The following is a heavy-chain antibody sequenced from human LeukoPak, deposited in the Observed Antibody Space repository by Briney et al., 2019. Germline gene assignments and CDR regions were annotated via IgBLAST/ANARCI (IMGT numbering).Heavy chain of an antibody. CDR1: GFTFSSYA. J-gene: IGHJ3*02. Sequence: PGGSLRLSYAASGFTFSSYAMHWVRQAPGRGLEYVSAISSNGGSTYYANSVKGRFTISRDNSKNTLYLQMGSLRAEDMAVYYCAREAHLHDAFDIWGQGTMVTVSS. CDR2: ISSNGGST. CDR3: AREAHLHDAFDI. V-gene: IGHV3-64*01.